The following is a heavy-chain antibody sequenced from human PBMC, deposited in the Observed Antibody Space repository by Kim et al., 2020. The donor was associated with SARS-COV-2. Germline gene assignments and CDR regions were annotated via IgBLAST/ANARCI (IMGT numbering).Heavy chain of an antibody. D-gene: IGHD6-19*01. V-gene: IGHV4-39*01. CDR1: GGSISSSSYY. Sequence: SETLSLTCTVSGGSISSSSYYWGWIRKPPGKGLEWIGIIYYSGSTYYNPSLKSRVTISVDTSKNQFSLKLSSVTAADTAVYYCARQITVAGAGTTPFGYWGQGTLVTVSS. CDR3: ARQITVAGAGTTPFGY. J-gene: IGHJ4*02. CDR2: IYYSGST.